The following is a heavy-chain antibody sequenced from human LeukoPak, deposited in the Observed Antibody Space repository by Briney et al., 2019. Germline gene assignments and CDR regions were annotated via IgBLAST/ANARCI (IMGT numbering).Heavy chain of an antibody. J-gene: IGHJ5*02. V-gene: IGHV3-23*01. CDR1: GFTFSSYA. CDR3: AKVSYCGGDCYPAHNWFDP. CDR2: ISGSGGST. Sequence: GGSLRLSCAASGFTFSSYAMSWVRQAPGKGLEWVSAISGSGGSTYYADSVKGRFTISRDNSKNTLYLQMNSLRDEDTAVYYCAKVSYCGGDCYPAHNWFDPWGQGTLVTVSS. D-gene: IGHD2-21*02.